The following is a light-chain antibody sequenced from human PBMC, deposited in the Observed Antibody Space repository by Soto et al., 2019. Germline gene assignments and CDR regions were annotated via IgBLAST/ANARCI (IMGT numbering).Light chain of an antibody. CDR1: SSNIGAGYD. CDR3: QSYDSSLKV. J-gene: IGLJ2*01. V-gene: IGLV1-40*01. Sequence: QAVVTQPPSVSGAPGQRVTISCTGSSSNIGAGYDVHWYQQLPGTAPKLLIYGNSNRPSGVPDRFSGSKSGTSASLAITGLQAEDEADYYCQSYDSSLKVFGGGTNLTVL. CDR2: GNS.